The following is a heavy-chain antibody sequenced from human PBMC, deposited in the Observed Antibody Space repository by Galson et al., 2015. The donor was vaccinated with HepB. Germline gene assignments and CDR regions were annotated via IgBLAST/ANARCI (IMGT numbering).Heavy chain of an antibody. CDR1: GFTFSSYW. V-gene: IGHV3-7*01. J-gene: IGHJ4*02. CDR2: IKQDGSEK. CDR3: ARDSPYCSSTSCYELLFDY. D-gene: IGHD2-2*01. Sequence: SLRLSCAASGFTFSSYWMSWVRQAPGKGLEWVANIKQDGSEKYYVDSVKGRFTISRDNAKNSLYLQMNSLRAEDTAVYYCARDSPYCSSTSCYELLFDYWGQGTLVTVSS.